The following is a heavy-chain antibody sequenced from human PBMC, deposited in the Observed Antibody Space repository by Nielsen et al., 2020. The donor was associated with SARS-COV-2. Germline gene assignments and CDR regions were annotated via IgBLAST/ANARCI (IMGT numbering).Heavy chain of an antibody. CDR3: AKRSGYTSGWYGDY. J-gene: IGHJ4*02. D-gene: IGHD6-19*01. V-gene: IGHV3-23*01. CDR1: GFTISTYG. Sequence: GESLKISCVVSGFTISTYGMSWVRQAPGKGLEWVSAISSSTYYADSVKGRFTVFRDNSKNTLYLQMNSLRAEDTAVYYCAKRSGYTSGWYGDYWGQGTLVTVSS. CDR2: ISSST.